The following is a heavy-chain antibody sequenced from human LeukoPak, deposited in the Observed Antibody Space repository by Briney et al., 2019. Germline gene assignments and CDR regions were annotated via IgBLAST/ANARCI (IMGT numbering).Heavy chain of an antibody. Sequence: SETLSLMRTLSCGPIRRYYWSWLQPPAPKGLEWMGRIYTSGSTNYKHPLTSRVTMSVDTSKNQFSLKLSSVTAADTAVYYCARDVPPRGYSGYDAYYYMDVWGKGTTVTISS. CDR3: ARDVPPRGYSGYDAYYYMDV. J-gene: IGHJ6*03. V-gene: IGHV4-4*07. CDR2: IYTSGST. CDR1: CGPIRRYY. D-gene: IGHD5-12*01.